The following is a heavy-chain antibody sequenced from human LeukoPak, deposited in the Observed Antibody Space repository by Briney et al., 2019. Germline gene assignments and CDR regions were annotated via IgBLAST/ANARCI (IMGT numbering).Heavy chain of an antibody. D-gene: IGHD2-8*01. V-gene: IGHV3-74*01. Sequence: GGCLRLSCAASGFTFSNYWMHWVRQTPGKRLVWVSRINTDGSTSYADSVKGRFTISGDNAKNTLYLQMNSLRAEDTAVYYCARDLMVGSPFDSWGQGTLVTVSS. J-gene: IGHJ4*02. CDR3: ARDLMVGSPFDS. CDR1: GFTFSNYW. CDR2: INTDGST.